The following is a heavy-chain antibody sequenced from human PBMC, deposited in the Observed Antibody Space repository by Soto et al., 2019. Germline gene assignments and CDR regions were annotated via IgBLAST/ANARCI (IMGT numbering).Heavy chain of an antibody. Sequence: SVKVSCKASGGTFSSYAISWVRQAPGQGLEWMGGIIPIFGTANYAQKFQGRVTITADESTSTAYMELSSLRSEDTAVYYCARGITGTVSYYYGMDVWGQGTKVTVS. CDR2: IIPIFGTA. CDR3: ARGITGTVSYYYGMDV. CDR1: GGTFSSYA. J-gene: IGHJ6*02. V-gene: IGHV1-69*13. D-gene: IGHD1-20*01.